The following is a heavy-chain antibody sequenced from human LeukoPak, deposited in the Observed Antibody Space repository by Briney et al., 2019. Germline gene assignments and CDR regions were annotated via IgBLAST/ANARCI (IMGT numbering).Heavy chain of an antibody. J-gene: IGHJ4*02. CDR3: ARFAVAGTAYFDY. CDR1: GGSISSSNW. D-gene: IGHD6-19*01. CDR2: IYHSGST. Sequence: SETLSLTCAVSGGSISSSNWWSWVRQPPGKGLEWIGEIYHSGSTNYNPSLKSRVTISVDKSKNQFSLKLSSVTAADTAVYYCARFAVAGTAYFDYWGQGTLVAVSS. V-gene: IGHV4-4*02.